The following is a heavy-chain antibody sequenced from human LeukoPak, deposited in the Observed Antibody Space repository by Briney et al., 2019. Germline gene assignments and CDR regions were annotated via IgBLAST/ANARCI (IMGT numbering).Heavy chain of an antibody. V-gene: IGHV3-43*02. CDR2: ISGHGGSR. CDR3: AKHIRGPLLWFGELFSYYFDY. D-gene: IGHD3-10*01. CDR1: GFTFDDYA. J-gene: IGHJ4*02. Sequence: GGSLRLSCAASGFTFDDYAMHWVRQAPAKGLEWVSLISGHGGSRYYADSVKGRFTISRDNSKNSLYLQMNSLRTEDTALYYCAKHIRGPLLWFGELFSYYFDYWGQGTLVTVSS.